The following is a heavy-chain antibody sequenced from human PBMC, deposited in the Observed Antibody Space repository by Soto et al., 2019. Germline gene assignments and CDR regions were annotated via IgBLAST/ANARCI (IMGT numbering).Heavy chain of an antibody. CDR3: ARHDWGSSSSGLLRELDP. J-gene: IGHJ5*02. D-gene: IGHD6-6*01. Sequence: ASETLSLTCPFSGASISRSRYYWGWIRQPPGKGLEWIGSIYYSGSTYYNPSLKSRVTISVDKNQFSLKLSSVTAADTAVYYCARHDWGSSSSGLLRELDPWGQGTLVTVSS. CDR2: IYYSGST. V-gene: IGHV4-39*01. CDR1: GASISRSRYY.